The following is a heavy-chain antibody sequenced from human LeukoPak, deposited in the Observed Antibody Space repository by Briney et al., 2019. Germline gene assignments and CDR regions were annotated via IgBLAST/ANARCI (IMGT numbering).Heavy chain of an antibody. Sequence: GGSLRLSCAASGSTFSNYWMSWVRQAPGKGLEWVANINQDGSGKYYVDSVKGRFTISRDNAKNSLYLQMSSLRVEDTAVYYCARGSSWGGDYWGQGNLVTVSS. CDR3: ARGSSWGGDY. CDR2: INQDGSGK. J-gene: IGHJ4*02. D-gene: IGHD1-26*01. CDR1: GSTFSNYW. V-gene: IGHV3-7*03.